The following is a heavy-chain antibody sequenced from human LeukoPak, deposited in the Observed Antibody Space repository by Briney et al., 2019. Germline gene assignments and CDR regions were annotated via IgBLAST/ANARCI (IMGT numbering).Heavy chain of an antibody. CDR1: GFTFSSYG. Sequence: PGGSLTLSCAASGFTFSSYGMHWVRQAPGKGLEWEAVIWYDGSNKYYADSVKGRFTISRDNSKNTLYLQMNSLRAEDTAVYYCARAPYYYDSSGYYGTWGQGTLVTVSS. CDR2: IWYDGSNK. J-gene: IGHJ5*02. CDR3: ARAPYYYDSSGYYGT. V-gene: IGHV3-33*01. D-gene: IGHD3-22*01.